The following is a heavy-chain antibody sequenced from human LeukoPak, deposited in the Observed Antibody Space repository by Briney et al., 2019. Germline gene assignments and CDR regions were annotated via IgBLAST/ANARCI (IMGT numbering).Heavy chain of an antibody. CDR3: AKAPYDSSGYYSQ. D-gene: IGHD3-22*01. CDR1: GFTFSGYA. J-gene: IGHJ4*02. Sequence: GGSLRLSCAASGFTFSGYAMSWVRQAPGKGLEWVSAISGSGGSTYYADSVKGRFTISRDNSKNTLYLQMNSLRAEDTAVYYCAKAPYDSSGYYSQWGQGTLVTVSS. CDR2: ISGSGGST. V-gene: IGHV3-23*01.